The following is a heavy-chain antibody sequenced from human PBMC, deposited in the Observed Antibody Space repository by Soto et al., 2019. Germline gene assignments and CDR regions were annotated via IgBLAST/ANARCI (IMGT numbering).Heavy chain of an antibody. CDR3: ASREQRVFSSLMYYLGS. CDR2: IYYSGST. V-gene: IGHV4-39*01. Sequence: SETLSLTCTVSGGSISSNSYFWGWIRQPPGKGLEWIASIYYSGSTCYNPSLKRRVTISVYTSKNQSSLKLSSVTAADTAVYFCASREQRVFSSLMYYLGSWGPGTLVTVAS. D-gene: IGHD6-25*01. CDR1: GGSISSNSYF. J-gene: IGHJ4*02.